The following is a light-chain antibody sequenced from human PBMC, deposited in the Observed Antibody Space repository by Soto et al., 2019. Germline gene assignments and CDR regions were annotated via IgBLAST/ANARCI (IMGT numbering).Light chain of an antibody. CDR1: LPISNY. V-gene: IGKV1-17*01. J-gene: IGKJ1*01. CDR3: LLHKSYVWT. CDR2: AAS. Sequence: DIQMTQSPSSLSSSVGDRVTITCRASLPISNYLAWYQQKPGKAPKRLIYAASSLQGGVPSRFSGSGSGTEFTLTITSLQPEDFATYYCLLHKSYVWTFGQGTKVDIK.